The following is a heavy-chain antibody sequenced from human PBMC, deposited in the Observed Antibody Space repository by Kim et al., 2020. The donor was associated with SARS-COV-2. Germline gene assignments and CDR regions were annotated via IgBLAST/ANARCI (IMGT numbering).Heavy chain of an antibody. J-gene: IGHJ4*02. CDR3: ARGGLAARILYY. Sequence: NYTPSLKSRVTISVDTSKNQFSLKLSSVTAADTAVYYCARGGLAARILYYWGQGTLVTVSS. D-gene: IGHD6-6*01. V-gene: IGHV4-34*01.